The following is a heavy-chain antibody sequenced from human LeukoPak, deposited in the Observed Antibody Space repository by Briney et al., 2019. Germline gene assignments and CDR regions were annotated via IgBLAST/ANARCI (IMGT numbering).Heavy chain of an antibody. Sequence: VGSLRLSCAASGFTFSNYWMSWVRQAPGKGLEWVANIDQDGSATYYVDSVKGRFTVSRDNAKSSLYLQMSSLRAEDTAVYYCARNPAKVVPAVYWGQGTLVTVSS. CDR2: IDQDGSAT. CDR1: GFTFSNYW. V-gene: IGHV3-7*01. D-gene: IGHD2-2*01. J-gene: IGHJ4*02. CDR3: ARNPAKVVPAVY.